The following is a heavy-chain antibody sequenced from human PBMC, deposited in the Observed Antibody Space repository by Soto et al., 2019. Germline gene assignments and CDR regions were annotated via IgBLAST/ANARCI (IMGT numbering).Heavy chain of an antibody. Sequence: SETLSLTCTVSGGSISSSSYYWGWIRQPPGKGLEWIGSIYYSGSTYYNPSLKSRVTISVDTSKNQFSLKLSSVTAADTAVYYCARRPHAYDIRVPSWFDPWGQGTLVT. CDR1: GGSISSSSYY. D-gene: IGHD3-9*01. J-gene: IGHJ5*02. V-gene: IGHV4-39*01. CDR3: ARRPHAYDIRVPSWFDP. CDR2: IYYSGST.